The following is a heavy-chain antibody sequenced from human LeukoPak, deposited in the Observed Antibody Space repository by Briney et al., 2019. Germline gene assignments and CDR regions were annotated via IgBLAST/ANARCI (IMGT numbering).Heavy chain of an antibody. Sequence: PSETLSLTCAVYGGSFSGYYWSWIRQPPGKGLEWIGEINHSGSTNYNPSLKSRVTISVDTSKNQFSLKLSSVTAADTAVYYCGSTSSYYYYGMDVWGQGTTVTVSS. D-gene: IGHD2-2*01. V-gene: IGHV4-34*01. CDR1: GGSFSGYY. CDR3: GSTSSYYYYGMDV. J-gene: IGHJ6*02. CDR2: INHSGST.